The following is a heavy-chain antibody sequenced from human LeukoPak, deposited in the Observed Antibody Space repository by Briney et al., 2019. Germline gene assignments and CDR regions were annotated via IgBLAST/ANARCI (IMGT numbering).Heavy chain of an antibody. D-gene: IGHD3-10*01. CDR2: IIPIFGTA. Sequence: SVKVSCKASGGTFSSYTISWVRQAPGQGLEWMGGIIPIFGTANYAQKFQGRVTITADKSTSTAYMELSSLRSEDTAVYYCASERGGVTHFDYWGQGTLVTVSS. CDR1: GGTFSSYT. V-gene: IGHV1-69*06. J-gene: IGHJ4*02. CDR3: ASERGGVTHFDY.